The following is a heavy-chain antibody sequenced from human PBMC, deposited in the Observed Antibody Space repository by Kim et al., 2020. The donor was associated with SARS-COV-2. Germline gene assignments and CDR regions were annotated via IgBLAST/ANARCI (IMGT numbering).Heavy chain of an antibody. V-gene: IGHV4-59*08. CDR3: ARPFSSGYYLGAFDI. D-gene: IGHD3-22*01. J-gene: IGHJ3*02. Sequence: PSLKSRVTISVDTSKNPFSLKLSSVTAADTAVYYCARPFSSGYYLGAFDIWGQGTMVTVSS.